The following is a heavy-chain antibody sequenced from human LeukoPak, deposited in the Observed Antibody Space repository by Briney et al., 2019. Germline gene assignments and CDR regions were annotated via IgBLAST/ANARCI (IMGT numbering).Heavy chain of an antibody. V-gene: IGHV1-69*04. CDR2: IIPILGIA. J-gene: IGHJ6*02. CDR1: GGTFSSYA. Sequence: SVKVSCKASGGTFSSYAISWVRQAPGQGLEWMGRIIPILGIANYAQKFQGRVTITADKSTSTAYMELSSLRSEDTAVYYCARDLEALNYGMDVWGQGTTVIVSS. CDR3: ARDLEALNYGMDV.